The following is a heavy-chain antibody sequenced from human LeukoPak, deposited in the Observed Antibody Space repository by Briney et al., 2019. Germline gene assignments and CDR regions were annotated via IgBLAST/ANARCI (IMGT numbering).Heavy chain of an antibody. J-gene: IGHJ5*02. CDR3: ASQSVTIFGVGDNWFDP. CDR1: GSSISSSSYY. V-gene: IGHV4-39*01. Sequence: SETLSLTCTVSGSSISSSSYYWGWIRQSPGKGLEWIGSMYYTGSTYYKPSLKSRVTISADTSKNQFSLKVSSVTAADTAVYYCASQSVTIFGVGDNWFDPWGQGTLVTVSS. CDR2: MYYTGST. D-gene: IGHD3-3*01.